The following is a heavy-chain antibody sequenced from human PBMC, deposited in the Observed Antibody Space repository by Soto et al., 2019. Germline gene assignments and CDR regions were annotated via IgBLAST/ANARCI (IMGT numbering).Heavy chain of an antibody. V-gene: IGHV3-33*01. J-gene: IGHJ2*01. CDR2: IWHDGSNQ. CDR3: ARDYRLYIDL. D-gene: IGHD3-16*02. Sequence: QVQLVESGGGVVQSGGSLRLSCAASGFTFGNFGIHWVRQAPGKGLEWVAFIWHDGSNQYYTDSVKGRFTISRENSRNTVSLQMNSLGGEDTAVYHCARDYRLYIDLWGRGTLVTVSS. CDR1: GFTFGNFG.